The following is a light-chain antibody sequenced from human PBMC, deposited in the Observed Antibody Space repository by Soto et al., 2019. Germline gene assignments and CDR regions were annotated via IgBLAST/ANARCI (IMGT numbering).Light chain of an antibody. CDR1: QSVSRY. CDR3: QQRSNWPLT. V-gene: IGKV3-11*01. CDR2: DAS. J-gene: IGKJ4*01. Sequence: EIMLTQSPATLSLSPGERATLSCRASQSVSRYLAWYQQKPGQAPRLLIYDASHRATGISARFSGSGSGTDFTLTISSLEPEDFAVYYCQQRSNWPLTFGGGIKVEIK.